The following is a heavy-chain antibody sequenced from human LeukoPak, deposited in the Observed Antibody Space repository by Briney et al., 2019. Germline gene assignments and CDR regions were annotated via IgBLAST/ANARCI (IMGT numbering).Heavy chain of an antibody. D-gene: IGHD2-2*01. V-gene: IGHV1-2*06. CDR2: INPNSGGT. Sequence: ASVKVSCKASGYTFTGYYMHWVRQAPGQGLEWMGRINPNSGGTNYAQKFQGRVTMTRDTSISAAYMELSRLRSDDTAVYYCARGPLVPMNGMDVWGQGTTVTVSS. CDR1: GYTFTGYY. J-gene: IGHJ6*02. CDR3: ARGPLVPMNGMDV.